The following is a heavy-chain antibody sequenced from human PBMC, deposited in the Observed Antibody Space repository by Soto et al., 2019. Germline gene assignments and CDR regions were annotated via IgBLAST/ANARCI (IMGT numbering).Heavy chain of an antibody. CDR1: GFTFSSYS. J-gene: IGHJ4*02. D-gene: IGHD2-2*01. CDR2: ISSSSSYI. CDR3: ARGPAAISSNDY. V-gene: IGHV3-21*01. Sequence: EVQLVESGGGLVQPGGSLRLSCAASGFTFSSYSMNWVRQAPGKGLEWVSSISSSSSYIYYADSVKGRFTISRDNAKNSLYLQMNSLRAEDTAVYYCARGPAAISSNDYWGQGTLVTVSS.